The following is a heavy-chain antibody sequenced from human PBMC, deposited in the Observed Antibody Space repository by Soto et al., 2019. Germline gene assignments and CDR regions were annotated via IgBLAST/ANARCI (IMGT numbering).Heavy chain of an antibody. CDR3: AHSPYDSGSRHFDY. CDR1: GFSFTTSGAT. J-gene: IGHJ4*02. V-gene: IGHV2-5*02. CDR2: IYWDDTK. Sequence: SGPTLVNPTQTLPLTCTFSGFSFTTSGATVGWIRQPPGKALEWLALIYWDDTKRYSPSLTSRLTITKDTSKNQVVLTMANMDPVDTATYYCAHSPYDSGSRHFDYWGQGTLVTVSS. D-gene: IGHD3-10*01.